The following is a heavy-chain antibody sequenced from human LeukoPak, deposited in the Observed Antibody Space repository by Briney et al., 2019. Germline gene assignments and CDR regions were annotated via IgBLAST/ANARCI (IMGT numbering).Heavy chain of an antibody. D-gene: IGHD4-23*01. CDR1: GFTFSSYA. J-gene: IGHJ4*02. CDR3: ARVVTRYQ. CDR2: IYSGGSA. V-gene: IGHV3-66*01. Sequence: GGSLRLSCAASGFTFSSYAMSWVRQAPGKGLEWVSVIYSGGSAYYADSVKGRFTISRDNTKNTLYLQMNSLRAEDTAVYYCARVVTRYQWSQGTLVTVSS.